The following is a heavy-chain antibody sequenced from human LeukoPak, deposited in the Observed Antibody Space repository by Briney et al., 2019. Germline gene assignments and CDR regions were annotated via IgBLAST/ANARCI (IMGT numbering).Heavy chain of an antibody. CDR3: ARVAEVWPLYYYYYMDV. CDR1: GGSISSYY. D-gene: IGHD2-8*01. V-gene: IGHV4-59*01. J-gene: IGHJ6*03. Sequence: SETLSLTCTVSGGSISSYYWSWIRQPPGKGLEWIGYIYYSGSTNYNPSLKSRVTISVDTSKNQFSLKLSSVTAADTAVYYCARVAEVWPLYYYYYMDVWGKGTTVTVSS. CDR2: IYYSGST.